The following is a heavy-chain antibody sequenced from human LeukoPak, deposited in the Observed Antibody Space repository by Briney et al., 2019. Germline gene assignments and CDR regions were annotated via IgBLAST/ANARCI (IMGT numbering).Heavy chain of an antibody. CDR1: GFTFSTSW. D-gene: IGHD3-16*02. CDR3: ARDYVWGSDRYTDY. V-gene: IGHV3-7*05. J-gene: IGHJ4*02. Sequence: PGGSLRLSCVASGFTFSTSWMNWVRQAPGKGLEWVANIKGDGSVQSYVDSVKGRFTISRDNAKNSLFLQMNSLRAEDTAVYYCARDYVWGSDRYTDYWGQGTLVTVSS. CDR2: IKGDGSVQ.